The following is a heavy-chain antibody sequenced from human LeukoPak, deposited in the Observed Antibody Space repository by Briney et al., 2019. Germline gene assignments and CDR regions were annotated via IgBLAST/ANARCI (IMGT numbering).Heavy chain of an antibody. Sequence: PSETLSLTCTVSGGSISSGGYYWSWIRQHPGKGLEWIGNIYYSGSTYYNPSLKSRVTISVDTSKNQFSLKLSSVTAADTAVYYCARANRGKYDYWGQGTLVTVSS. CDR3: ARANRGKYDY. V-gene: IGHV4-31*03. CDR2: IYYSGST. D-gene: IGHD3-10*01. CDR1: GGSISSGGYY. J-gene: IGHJ4*02.